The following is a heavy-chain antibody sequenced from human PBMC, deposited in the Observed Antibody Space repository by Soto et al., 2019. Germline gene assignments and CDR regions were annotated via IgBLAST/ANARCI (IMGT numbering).Heavy chain of an antibody. J-gene: IGHJ4*02. D-gene: IGHD3-10*01. CDR1: GFTFSSYW. CDR2: INSDGSTT. V-gene: IGHV3-74*01. Sequence: EVQLVESGGGLVQPGGSLRLSCAASGFTFSSYWMHWVRQAPGKGLVWVSRINSDGSTTSYADSVKGRFTISRDNAKKTLYLQMNSLRAEDTAVYYCARDWLGGSGSYYEDWGQGTLVTVSS. CDR3: ARDWLGGSGSYYED.